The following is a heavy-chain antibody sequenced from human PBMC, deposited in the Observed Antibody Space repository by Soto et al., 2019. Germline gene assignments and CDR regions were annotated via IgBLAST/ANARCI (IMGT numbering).Heavy chain of an antibody. CDR2: ISSSSTTE. Sequence: GGSLRLSCAASEFTFNNYNMNWVRQAPGKGLEWVSYISSSSTTEYYADSVKGRFTITRDNAKNSLYLQMNSLRDEDTAVYYCATGGSYYYAMDVWGQGTTVTVPS. V-gene: IGHV3-48*02. CDR3: ATGGSYYYAMDV. J-gene: IGHJ6*02. CDR1: EFTFNNYN.